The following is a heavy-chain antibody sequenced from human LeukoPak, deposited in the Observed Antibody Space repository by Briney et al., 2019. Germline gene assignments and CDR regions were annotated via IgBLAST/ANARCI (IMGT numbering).Heavy chain of an antibody. CDR2: ISYDGSNK. J-gene: IGHJ4*02. CDR3: AKPGDILTGYFDY. D-gene: IGHD3-9*01. V-gene: IGHV3-30*18. CDR1: GFTFSSYA. Sequence: GGSLRLSCAASGFTFSSYAMHWVRQAPGKGLEWVAVISYDGSNKYYADSVKGRFTISRDNSKNTLYLQMNSLRAEDTAVYYCAKPGDILTGYFDYWGQGTLVTVSS.